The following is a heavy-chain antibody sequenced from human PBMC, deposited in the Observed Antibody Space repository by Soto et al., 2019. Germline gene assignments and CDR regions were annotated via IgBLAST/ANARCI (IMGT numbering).Heavy chain of an antibody. D-gene: IGHD2-15*01. Sequence: GGSLRLSCSASGFTFSSYAMHWVRQAPGKGLEYVSAISSNGGSTYYADSVKGRFTISRDNSKNTLYLQMSSLRAEDTAAYYCVLNIVVVVAATRVPFDYWGQGTLVTVSS. V-gene: IGHV3-64D*08. CDR2: ISSNGGST. CDR3: VLNIVVVVAATRVPFDY. CDR1: GFTFSSYA. J-gene: IGHJ4*02.